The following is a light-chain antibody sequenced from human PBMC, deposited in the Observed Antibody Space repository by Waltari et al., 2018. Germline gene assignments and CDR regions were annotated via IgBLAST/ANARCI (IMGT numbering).Light chain of an antibody. CDR3: SSNAGRGIV. J-gene: IGLJ2*01. CDR2: EGN. V-gene: IGLV2-23*01. CDR1: SSDAGSYDL. Sequence: QSALTQPASVPGSPGQSITVSCTGASSDAGSYDLVCWYQQHPGKAPKLIIYEGNKRPSGVSNRFSGFKSGNTASLTTPGLQAEDEAEYYCSSNAGRGIVFGGGTKLTVL.